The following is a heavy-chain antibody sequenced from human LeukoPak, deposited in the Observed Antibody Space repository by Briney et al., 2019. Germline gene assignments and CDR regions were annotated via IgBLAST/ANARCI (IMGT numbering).Heavy chain of an antibody. CDR3: ARSLSSSGDY. D-gene: IGHD6-13*01. CDR1: GFTFSSYG. CDR2: ISYDGSNK. V-gene: IGHV3-30*03. J-gene: IGHJ4*02. Sequence: PGRSLRLSCAASGFTFSSYGMHWVRQDPGKGLEWVAVISYDGSNKYYADSVKGRFTISRDNSKNTLYLQMNSLRAEDTAVYYCARSLSSSGDYWGQGTLVTVSS.